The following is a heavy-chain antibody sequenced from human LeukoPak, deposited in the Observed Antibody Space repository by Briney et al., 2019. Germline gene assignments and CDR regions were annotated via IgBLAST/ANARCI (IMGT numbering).Heavy chain of an antibody. J-gene: IGHJ4*02. CDR3: ARGKEWLPYGDY. V-gene: IGHV1-69*13. CDR1: GDTFSSYA. Sequence: SVKVSCKASGDTFSSYAISWVRQAPGQGLEWMGGIIPIFGTANYAQKFQGRVTITADESTSTAYMELSSLRSEDTAVYYCARGKEWLPYGDYWGQGTLVTVSS. D-gene: IGHD6-19*01. CDR2: IIPIFGTA.